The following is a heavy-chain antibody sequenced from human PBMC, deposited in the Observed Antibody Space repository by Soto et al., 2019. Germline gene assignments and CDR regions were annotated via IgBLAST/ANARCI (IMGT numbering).Heavy chain of an antibody. CDR1: GFTFSSYA. Sequence: GGSLRLSCAASGFTFSSYAMSWVRQAPGKGLEWVSAISGSGGSTYYADSGKGRFTISRDNSKNTLYLQMNSLRAEDTAVYCCAKDPGTRKDRGVINTSLDYWGQGTLVTVSS. D-gene: IGHD3-10*01. CDR2: ISGSGGST. V-gene: IGHV3-23*01. CDR3: AKDPGTRKDRGVINTSLDY. J-gene: IGHJ4*02.